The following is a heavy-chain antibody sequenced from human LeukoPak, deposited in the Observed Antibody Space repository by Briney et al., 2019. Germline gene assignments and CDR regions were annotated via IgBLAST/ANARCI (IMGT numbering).Heavy chain of an antibody. D-gene: IGHD2-2*01. CDR2: ITGSSDNT. CDR1: GFTFSIFA. CDR3: AKSPPGCYDRGGVDP. V-gene: IGHV3-23*01. J-gene: IGHJ5*02. Sequence: GGSLRLSRAASGFTFSIFAMLCVRPARGKGLEWVSAITGSSDNTQHVDYVKGRFTISRDNSKNTLYLQMNSLRAEDTAVYYCAKSPPGCYDRGGVDPWGQGTLVTVSS.